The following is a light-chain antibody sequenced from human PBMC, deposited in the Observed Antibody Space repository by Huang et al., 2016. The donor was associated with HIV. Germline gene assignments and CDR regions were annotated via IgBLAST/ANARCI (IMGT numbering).Light chain of an antibody. CDR2: GAS. J-gene: IGKJ5*01. V-gene: IGKV1-13*02. Sequence: QLTQSPPSLSASVGDTIIISCRASQDIGTSLAGYQKKTGRAPKLLISGASTLQTGVPVLFSGESAGTFFTLVITGLQPEDFATYYCQQRHTYPITFGQGTRLDIK. CDR3: QQRHTYPIT. CDR1: QDIGTS.